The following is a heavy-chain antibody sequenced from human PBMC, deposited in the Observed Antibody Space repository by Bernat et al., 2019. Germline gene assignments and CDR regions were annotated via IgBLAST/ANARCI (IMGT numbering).Heavy chain of an antibody. V-gene: IGHV3-23*01. CDR3: AKEGVVTVASVRSLYYFDY. Sequence: EVQLLESGGGLVQPGGSLRLSCAASGFTFSSYAMSWVRQAPGKGLEWVSAISAGGTGIYYADSVKGRFTISRDNSKNTLYLQTNSLRAEDTALYYCAKEGVVTVASVRSLYYFDYWGQGTLVTVSS. CDR2: ISAGGTGI. D-gene: IGHD5-12*01. J-gene: IGHJ4*02. CDR1: GFTFSSYA.